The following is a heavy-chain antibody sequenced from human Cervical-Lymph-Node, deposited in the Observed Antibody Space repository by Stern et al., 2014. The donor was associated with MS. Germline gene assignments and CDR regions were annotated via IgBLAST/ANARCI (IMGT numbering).Heavy chain of an antibody. Sequence: VQLVQSGADVKKPGASLKVSCKASGYTFTDYYMQWVRQAPGQGLEWIGWIHPNSGDTNYARKFQGRVTLTRDTSISTAYLELSRLTYDDTAVYYCARGLATALIADFWGQGTLVTVS. J-gene: IGHJ4*02. CDR1: GYTFTDYY. D-gene: IGHD2-21*01. CDR2: IHPNSGDT. V-gene: IGHV1-2*02. CDR3: ARGLATALIADF.